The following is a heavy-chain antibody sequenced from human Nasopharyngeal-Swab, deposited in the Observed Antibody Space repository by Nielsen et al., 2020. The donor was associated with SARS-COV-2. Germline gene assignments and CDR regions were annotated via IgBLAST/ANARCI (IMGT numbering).Heavy chain of an antibody. Sequence: ETLSLTCAASGFSFSASGMSWVRRAPGKGLEWVSSISIGNSYILYADSVKGRFTISRDNVRESLFLQMNSLTADDTAVYYCARVRYYGSGDYRPHYFDFWGHGTLVTVSS. CDR2: ISIGNSYI. V-gene: IGHV3-21*01. CDR3: ARVRYYGSGDYRPHYFDF. D-gene: IGHD3-10*01. CDR1: GFSFSASG. J-gene: IGHJ4*01.